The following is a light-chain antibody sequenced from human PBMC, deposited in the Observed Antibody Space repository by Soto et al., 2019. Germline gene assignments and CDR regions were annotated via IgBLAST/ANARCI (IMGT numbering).Light chain of an antibody. CDR3: QQYGSPLT. Sequence: IVWTQYPGTLSLSPGQRATLSGRASQSVSYYLAWYQQKPGQAPRLLIYDASSRATGVPDRFSGSGSGTDFTLTISRLEPEDFAVYYGQQYGSPLTFGGGTKVDIK. V-gene: IGKV3-20*01. J-gene: IGKJ4*01. CDR1: QSVSYY. CDR2: DAS.